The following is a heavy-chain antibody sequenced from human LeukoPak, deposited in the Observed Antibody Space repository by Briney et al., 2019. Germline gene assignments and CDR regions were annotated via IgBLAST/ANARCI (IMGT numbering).Heavy chain of an antibody. V-gene: IGHV4-30-2*01. J-gene: IGHJ3*02. CDR3: ARGGDGSGSYSKYDAFDI. CDR2: IYHSGST. Sequence: SETLSLTCTVSGGSISSGGYYWSWIRQPPGKGLEWIGYIYHSGSTYYNPSLKSRVTISVDRSKNQFSLKLSSVTAADTAVYYCARGGDGSGSYSKYDAFDIWGQGTMVTVSS. D-gene: IGHD3-10*01. CDR1: GGSISSGGYY.